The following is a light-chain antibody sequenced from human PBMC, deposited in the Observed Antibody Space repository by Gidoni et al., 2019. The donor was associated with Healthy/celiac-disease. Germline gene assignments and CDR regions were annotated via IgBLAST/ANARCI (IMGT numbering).Light chain of an antibody. Sequence: DIQMTQSPSSLSASVGDRVTITCRASQSISSYLNWYQQKPGKAPKLLIFAASSLQSGVPSRFSGSGCGTEFTLSISSMQPEDFATYYCKQSYSTPLTFGGXTKVEIK. CDR2: AAS. CDR1: QSISSY. CDR3: KQSYSTPLT. J-gene: IGKJ4*01. V-gene: IGKV1-39*01.